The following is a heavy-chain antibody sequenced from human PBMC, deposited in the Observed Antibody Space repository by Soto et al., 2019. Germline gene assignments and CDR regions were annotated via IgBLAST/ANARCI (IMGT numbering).Heavy chain of an antibody. Sequence: PSETLSLTCAVYGGSFSAYYWSWVRQPPGKGLEWIGEIIHSESTKYNPSLKSRVTISVDTSKNQFSLKLSSVTAADTAVYYCARGEDISNWFDPWGQGTLVTVSS. V-gene: IGHV4-34*01. CDR1: GGSFSAYY. J-gene: IGHJ5*02. CDR2: IIHSEST. CDR3: ARGEDISNWFDP. D-gene: IGHD2-15*01.